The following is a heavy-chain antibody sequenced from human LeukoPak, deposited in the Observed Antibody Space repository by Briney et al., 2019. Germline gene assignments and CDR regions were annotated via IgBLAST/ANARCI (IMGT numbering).Heavy chain of an antibody. D-gene: IGHD3-10*01. J-gene: IGHJ4*02. CDR1: GFIFSSYS. Sequence: PGGSLRLSCAASGFIFSSYSMNWVRQAPGKGLEWVSYISSRGSSIYYADSVKGGFTISRDNAKNSLYLQLNSLRAEDTAVYYCARDTYGSGSYYNAPLDYWGQGILVTVSS. V-gene: IGHV3-48*01. CDR2: ISSRGSSI. CDR3: ARDTYGSGSYYNAPLDY.